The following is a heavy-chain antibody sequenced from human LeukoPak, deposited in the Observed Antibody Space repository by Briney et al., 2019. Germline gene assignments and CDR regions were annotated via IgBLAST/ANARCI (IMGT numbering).Heavy chain of an antibody. CDR2: IKQDGSEK. CDR3: ARDQGFGELIMDV. CDR1: GFTFSRYW. Sequence: PGGSLRLSCAASGFTFSRYWMSWVRQAPGKGLEWVANIKQDGSEKCYVDSVKGRFTISRDNAKNSLYLQMNSLRVEDTAIYYCARDQGFGELIMDVWGKGTTVTISS. J-gene: IGHJ6*03. V-gene: IGHV3-7*01. D-gene: IGHD3-10*01.